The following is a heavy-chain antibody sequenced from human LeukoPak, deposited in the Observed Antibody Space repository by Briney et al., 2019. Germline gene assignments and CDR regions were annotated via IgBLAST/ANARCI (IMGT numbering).Heavy chain of an antibody. CDR3: ARDYGSGSYSLDY. CDR2: IPYGGSDK. CDR1: GFTFTTYN. D-gene: IGHD3-10*01. Sequence: GGSLRLSCAASGFTFTTYNFHWVRQAPGKGLEWVAFIPYGGSDKYYADSVKGRFTISRDNSKNTLFLQMNSLKTEDTDVYYCARDYGSGSYSLDYWGQGTLVTVSS. V-gene: IGHV3-30*02. J-gene: IGHJ4*02.